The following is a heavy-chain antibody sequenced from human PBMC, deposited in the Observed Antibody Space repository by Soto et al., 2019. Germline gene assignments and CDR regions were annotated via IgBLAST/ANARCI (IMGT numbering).Heavy chain of an antibody. V-gene: IGHV3-23*01. D-gene: IGHD5-18*01. CDR2: ISVSGGIT. CDR3: TKGGYSYVHIDY. Sequence: EVQLLESGGGLVQPGGSLRLSCAASGITLSSYAMSWVRQAPGQGLEWVSGISVSGGITYYADSVKGRFTIARDNSKRTVFLQMNSLRAEDTAVYYCTKGGYSYVHIDYWGQGTLVTVPS. J-gene: IGHJ4*02. CDR1: GITLSSYA.